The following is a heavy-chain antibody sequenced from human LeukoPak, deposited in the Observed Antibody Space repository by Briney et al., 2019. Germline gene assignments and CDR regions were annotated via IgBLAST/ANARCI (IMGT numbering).Heavy chain of an antibody. Sequence: ASVKVSSKASGYTFTSYGISWVRQAPGQGLEWMGWISAYNGNTNYAQKLQGRVTMTTDTSTSTAYMELRSLRSDDTAVYYCARRESDYSSSRWFDPWGQGTLVTVSS. CDR1: GYTFTSYG. J-gene: IGHJ5*02. CDR3: ARRESDYSSSRWFDP. V-gene: IGHV1-18*01. D-gene: IGHD6-6*01. CDR2: ISAYNGNT.